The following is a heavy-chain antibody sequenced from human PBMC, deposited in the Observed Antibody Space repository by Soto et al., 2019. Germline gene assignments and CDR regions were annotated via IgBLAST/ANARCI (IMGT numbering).Heavy chain of an antibody. D-gene: IGHD1-26*01. CDR1: GFTFSDYE. V-gene: IGHV3-48*03. CDR2: ISSNGNTI. CDR3: ARDRSGSYDNWLYP. J-gene: IGHJ5*02. Sequence: PVGSLRLSCEASGFTFSDYEMNWIRQAPGKGLEWVSYISSNGNTIYYADSVKGRFTVSRDNAKNSLFLQMNSLSAEDTAVYYCARDRSGSYDNWLYPWGQGTLVTVSS.